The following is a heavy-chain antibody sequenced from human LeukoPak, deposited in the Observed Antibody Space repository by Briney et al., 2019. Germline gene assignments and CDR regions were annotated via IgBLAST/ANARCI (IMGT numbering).Heavy chain of an antibody. Sequence: GGSLRLSCAASGFTFSDYYMSWIRQAPGRGLEWVSYISSRGSTIYYADSVKVRFTISRDNAKNSLYLQMNSLRAEDKAVYYCARAYTNRLRPFDYWGQGTLVTVSS. CDR1: GFTFSDYY. J-gene: IGHJ4*02. V-gene: IGHV3-11*04. CDR2: ISSRGSTI. CDR3: ARAYTNRLRPFDY. D-gene: IGHD2-8*01.